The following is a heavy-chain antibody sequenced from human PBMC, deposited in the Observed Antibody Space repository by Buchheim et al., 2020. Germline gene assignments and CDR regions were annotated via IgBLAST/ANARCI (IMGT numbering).Heavy chain of an antibody. V-gene: IGHV1-2*04. D-gene: IGHD1-26*01. Sequence: QVQLVQSGVEVKKPGASVKVSCKASGYTFTGYYMHWVRQAPGQGLEWMGWINPNSGGTNYAQKFQGWVTMTRDTSTSTVYMELSSLRSEDTAVYYCARWALGGNDPYYYMDVWGKGTT. CDR1: GYTFTGYY. CDR3: ARWALGGNDPYYYMDV. J-gene: IGHJ6*03. CDR2: INPNSGGT.